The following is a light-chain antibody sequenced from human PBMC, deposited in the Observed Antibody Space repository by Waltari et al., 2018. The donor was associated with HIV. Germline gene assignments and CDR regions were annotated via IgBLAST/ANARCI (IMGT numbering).Light chain of an antibody. Sequence: DIQMTQSPSSVSASVGDRVTITCRASQVISNWLGWYQQKPGKAPKLLIHSAFTLESGVASRFSGSRSGTDYTLTITNLQPEDFVTYFCQQANSSPFTFGPGTKVDMK. J-gene: IGKJ3*01. V-gene: IGKV1-12*02. CDR3: QQANSSPFT. CDR2: SAF. CDR1: QVISNW.